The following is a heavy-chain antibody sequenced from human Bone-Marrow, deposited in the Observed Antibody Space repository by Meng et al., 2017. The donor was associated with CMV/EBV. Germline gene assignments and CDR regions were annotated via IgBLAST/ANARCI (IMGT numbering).Heavy chain of an antibody. Sequence: SEPLSLTCTVSGGSISSGGYYWSWIRQHPGKGLEWIGYIYYSGSTYYNPSLKSRVTISVDTSKNQFSLKLSSVTAADTAVYYCARDLRKCSSTSCYTCRFDPWGQGTLVTVSS. D-gene: IGHD2-2*02. CDR1: GGSISSGGYY. J-gene: IGHJ5*02. CDR2: IYYSGST. V-gene: IGHV4-31*03. CDR3: ARDLRKCSSTSCYTCRFDP.